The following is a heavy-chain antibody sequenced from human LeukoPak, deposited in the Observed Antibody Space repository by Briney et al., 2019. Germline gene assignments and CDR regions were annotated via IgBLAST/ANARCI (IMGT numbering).Heavy chain of an antibody. Sequence: WIRQPPGKGLEWIGSIYYSGSTYYNPSLKSRVTISVDTSKNQFSLKLSSVTAADTAVYYCARDLMITFGGVIVKVAFDIWGQGTMVTVSS. CDR2: IYYSGST. D-gene: IGHD3-16*02. CDR3: ARDLMITFGGVIVKVAFDI. J-gene: IGHJ3*02. V-gene: IGHV4-39*07.